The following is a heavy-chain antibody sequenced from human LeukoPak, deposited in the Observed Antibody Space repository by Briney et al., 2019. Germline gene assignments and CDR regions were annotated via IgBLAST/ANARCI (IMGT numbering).Heavy chain of an antibody. CDR1: GNSFTTYW. V-gene: IGHV5-51*01. Sequence: GESLKISCKGSGNSFTTYWITWVRQMPGKGLEWMGIIYPGDSDSRYSPSFQGQVTMSADKSISTAYLQWSSLKASDTAMYYCARQGYTYGYDYWGQGTLVTVSS. J-gene: IGHJ4*02. CDR3: ARQGYTYGYDY. CDR2: IYPGDSDS. D-gene: IGHD5-18*01.